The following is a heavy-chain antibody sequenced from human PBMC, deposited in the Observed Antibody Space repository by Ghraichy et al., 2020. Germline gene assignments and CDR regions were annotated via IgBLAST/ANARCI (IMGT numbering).Heavy chain of an antibody. CDR1: GGSISSGGYY. V-gene: IGHV4-31*03. CDR2: IYYSGST. J-gene: IGHJ5*02. D-gene: IGHD3-10*01. CDR3: AREEELGEFS. Sequence: SLNISCTVSGGSISSGGYYWSWIRQHPGKGLEWIGYIYYSGSTYYNPSLKSRVTISVDTSKNQFSLKLSSVTAADTAVYYCAREEELGEFSWGQGTLVTVSS.